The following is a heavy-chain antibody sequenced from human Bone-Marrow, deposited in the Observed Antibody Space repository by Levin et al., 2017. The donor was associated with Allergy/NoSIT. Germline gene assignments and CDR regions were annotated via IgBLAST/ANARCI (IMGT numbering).Heavy chain of an antibody. CDR2: INHSGST. J-gene: IGHJ5*02. Sequence: SETLSLTCAVYGGSFSGYYWSWIRQPPGKGLEWIGEINHSGSTNYNPSLKSRVTISVDTSKNQFSLKLSSVTAADTAVYYCARAVRPGAAAGREASRWFDPWGQGTLVTVSS. V-gene: IGHV4-34*01. CDR3: ARAVRPGAAAGREASRWFDP. D-gene: IGHD6-13*01. CDR1: GGSFSGYY.